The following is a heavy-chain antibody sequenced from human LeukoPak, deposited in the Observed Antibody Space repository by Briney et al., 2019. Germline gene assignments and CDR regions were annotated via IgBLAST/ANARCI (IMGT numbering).Heavy chain of an antibody. J-gene: IGHJ5*02. CDR2: ISSSSSYI. Sequence: KPGGSLRLSCAASGFTFSSYSINWVRQAPGKGLEWVSSISSSSSYIYYADSVKGRFTISRDNAKNSLYLQMNSLRAEDTAVYYCARATQYCSGGSCYDTWFDPWGQGTLVTVSS. V-gene: IGHV3-21*01. CDR3: ARATQYCSGGSCYDTWFDP. CDR1: GFTFSSYS. D-gene: IGHD2-15*01.